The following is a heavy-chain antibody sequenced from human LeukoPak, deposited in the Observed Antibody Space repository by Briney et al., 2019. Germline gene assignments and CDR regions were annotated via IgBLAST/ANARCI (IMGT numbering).Heavy chain of an antibody. Sequence: ASVKVSCKASGYTFTSYGISWVRQAPGQGLGWMGWISAYNGNTNYAQKLQGRVTMTTDTSTSTAYMELRSLRSDDTAVYYCARFRRSYYYGSGAHDYWGQGTLVTVSS. D-gene: IGHD3-10*01. CDR1: GYTFTSYG. J-gene: IGHJ4*02. V-gene: IGHV1-18*01. CDR2: ISAYNGNT. CDR3: ARFRRSYYYGSGAHDY.